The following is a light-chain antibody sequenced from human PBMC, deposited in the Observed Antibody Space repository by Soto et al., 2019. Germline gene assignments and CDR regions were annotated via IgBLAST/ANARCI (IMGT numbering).Light chain of an antibody. CDR2: DVS. CDR1: SSDVGGYNY. CDR3: SSYISSSTVGV. V-gene: IGLV2-14*01. Sequence: QSALTQPASVSGSPGQSITISCTGTSSDVGGYNYVSWYQQHPGKAPKLMIYDVSNRPSGVSNRFSGSKSGNTASLTISGLQAEDEADYYCSSYISSSTVGVFGGGTKLTV. J-gene: IGLJ2*01.